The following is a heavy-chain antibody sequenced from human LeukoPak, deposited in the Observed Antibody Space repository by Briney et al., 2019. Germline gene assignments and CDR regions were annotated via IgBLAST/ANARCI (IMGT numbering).Heavy chain of an antibody. CDR3: AKSGYNRFDY. CDR1: GFTFSSYE. J-gene: IGHJ4*02. Sequence: PGGSLRLSCAASGFTFSSYEMNWVRQAPGKGLEWVAVISYDGSNKYYADSVKGRFTISRDNSKNTLYLQMNSLRAEDTAVYYCAKSGYNRFDYWGQGTLVTVSS. V-gene: IGHV3-30*18. CDR2: ISYDGSNK. D-gene: IGHD5-24*01.